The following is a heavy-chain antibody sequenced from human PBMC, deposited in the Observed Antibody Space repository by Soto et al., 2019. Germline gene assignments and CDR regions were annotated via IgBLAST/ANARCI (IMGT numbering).Heavy chain of an antibody. CDR1: GYTFTAYD. J-gene: IGHJ4*02. V-gene: IGHV1-8*01. D-gene: IGHD2-2*01. CDR3: TRSTPCPDF. CDR2: MIPNSGNT. Sequence: ASVNVSCKASGYTFTAYDINWVRQAAGQGLEWMGWMIPNSGNTGYPQKFQGRVTMTRNTSISTAYMELSSLTSEDTAMYYCTRSTPCPDFWGQGTLVNVSS.